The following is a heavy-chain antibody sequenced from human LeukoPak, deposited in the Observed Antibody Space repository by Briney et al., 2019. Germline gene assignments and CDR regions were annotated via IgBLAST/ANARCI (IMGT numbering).Heavy chain of an antibody. CDR2: INPSGGST. CDR1: AYTFTDYY. V-gene: IGHV1-46*01. CDR3: ARDRTYCGGDCYSGPYYFDY. D-gene: IGHD2-21*02. J-gene: IGHJ4*02. Sequence: GASVKVSCKASAYTFTDYYIHWVRQAPGQGLEWMGIINPSGGSTSYAQKFQGRVTMTRDTSTSTVYMELSSLRSEDTAVYYCARDRTYCGGDCYSGPYYFDYWGQGTLVTVSS.